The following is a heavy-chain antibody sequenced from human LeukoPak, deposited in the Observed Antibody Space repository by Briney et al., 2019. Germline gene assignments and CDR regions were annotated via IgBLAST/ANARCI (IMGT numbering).Heavy chain of an antibody. CDR2: INWDSGAK. Sequence: GGSLRLSCVVSGILFDHYAMNWVRQAPGKGLVWVAGINWDSGAKGHADSVKGRFTISRDNAKNSLYLEMNSLGAEDTALYYCVKEIKVREFSTSGALEIWGQGTMVTVSS. CDR1: GILFDHYA. CDR3: VKEIKVREFSTSGALEI. V-gene: IGHV3-9*01. J-gene: IGHJ3*02. D-gene: IGHD2-2*01.